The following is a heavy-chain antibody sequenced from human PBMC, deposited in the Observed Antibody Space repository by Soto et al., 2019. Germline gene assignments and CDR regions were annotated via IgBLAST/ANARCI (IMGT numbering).Heavy chain of an antibody. J-gene: IGHJ4*02. Sequence: GSLRLSCAASGFTFSTYWMHWVRQGPGRGLVWVSRISSDDSSTTYADSVKGRFTTSRDNARNTLYLQMDSLRAEDTAIYYCARATGSNNPFDSWGQGTLVTVSS. D-gene: IGHD2-15*01. CDR2: ISSDDSST. V-gene: IGHV3-74*01. CDR1: GFTFSTYW. CDR3: ARATGSNNPFDS.